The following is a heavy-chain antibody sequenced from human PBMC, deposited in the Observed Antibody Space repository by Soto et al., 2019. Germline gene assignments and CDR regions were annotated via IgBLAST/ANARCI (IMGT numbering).Heavy chain of an antibody. J-gene: IGHJ6*02. CDR3: ARVEADTAMVTYYYYGMHV. Sequence: SVKVSCKASGGTFSSYAISWVRQAPGQGLEWMGGIIPIFGTANYAQKFQGRVTITADESTSTAYMELSSLRSEDTAVYYCARVEADTAMVTYYYYGMHVWGQGTTVTVSS. D-gene: IGHD5-18*01. CDR1: GGTFSSYA. V-gene: IGHV1-69*13. CDR2: IIPIFGTA.